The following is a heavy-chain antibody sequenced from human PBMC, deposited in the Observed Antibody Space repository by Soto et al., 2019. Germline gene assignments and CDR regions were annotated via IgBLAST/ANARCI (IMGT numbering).Heavy chain of an antibody. Sequence: SETLSLTCTVSGGSISSYYWSWIRQPPGKGLEWIGYIYYSGSTNYNPSLKSRITISVDTSKNQFSLKLNSVTAADTAVYYCARGQTHLWLRSYSYYYGMDVWGQGTTVTVSS. CDR2: IYYSGST. J-gene: IGHJ6*02. V-gene: IGHV4-59*12. CDR3: ARGQTHLWLRSYSYYYGMDV. CDR1: GGSISSYY. D-gene: IGHD5-18*01.